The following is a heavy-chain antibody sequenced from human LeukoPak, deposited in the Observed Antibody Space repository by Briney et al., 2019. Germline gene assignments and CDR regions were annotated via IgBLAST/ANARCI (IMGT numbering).Heavy chain of an antibody. V-gene: IGHV1-18*01. Sequence: ASVKVSCKPSGYTFTSYGISWVRQAPGQGLEWMGWISGYNGDTHYAQNLQDRVTMTTDTSTSTAYMDVRSLRSDDTAVYYFSRAGADSAAYFYYAMDVWGQGTTVTVSS. D-gene: IGHD2-15*01. J-gene: IGHJ6*02. CDR3: SRAGADSAAYFYYAMDV. CDR2: ISGYNGDT. CDR1: GYTFTSYG.